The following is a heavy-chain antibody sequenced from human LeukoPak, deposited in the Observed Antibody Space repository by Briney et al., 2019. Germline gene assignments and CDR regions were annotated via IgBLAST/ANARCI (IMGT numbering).Heavy chain of an antibody. CDR3: ARAPEYGLYYFDY. J-gene: IGHJ4*02. CDR2: IYYSGST. Sequence: SETLSLTCTVSGGSISSYYWGWIRQPPGKGLEWIGNIYYSGSTYYNPSLKSRVSISVDTSKNQFSLKLTSVTAADTAVYYCARAPEYGLYYFDYWGQGTLVTVSS. CDR1: GGSISSYY. D-gene: IGHD1-14*01. V-gene: IGHV4-39*07.